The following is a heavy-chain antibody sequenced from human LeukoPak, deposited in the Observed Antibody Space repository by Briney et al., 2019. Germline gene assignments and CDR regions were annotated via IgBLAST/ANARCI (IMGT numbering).Heavy chain of an antibody. CDR2: VDQDESEK. V-gene: IGHV3-7*01. Sequence: GGSLRLSCAASGFTFSNAWMSWVRQAPGKGLEWVANVDQDESEKNYMDSVRGRFTISRDNPRNSLYLHMDSLRAEDTAIYYCARYPRHPAAGSTAFDIWSLGTMVTVSS. CDR1: GFTFSNAW. J-gene: IGHJ3*02. D-gene: IGHD6-13*01. CDR3: ARYPRHPAAGSTAFDI.